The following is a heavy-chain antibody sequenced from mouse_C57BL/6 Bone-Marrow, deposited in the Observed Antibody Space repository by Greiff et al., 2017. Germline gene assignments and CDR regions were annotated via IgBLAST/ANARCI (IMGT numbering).Heavy chain of an antibody. CDR1: GYTFTSYW. D-gene: IGHD2-2*01. Sequence: QVQLQQPGAELVKPGASVKLSCKASGYTFTSYWMHWVKQRPGQGLEWIGMIHPNSGSTNYNEKFKSKATLTVDKSSSTAYMQLSSLTSEDSAVYYCLVWLRRVGRWYFDVWGTGTTVTVSS. J-gene: IGHJ1*03. CDR3: LVWLRRVGRWYFDV. V-gene: IGHV1-64*01. CDR2: IHPNSGST.